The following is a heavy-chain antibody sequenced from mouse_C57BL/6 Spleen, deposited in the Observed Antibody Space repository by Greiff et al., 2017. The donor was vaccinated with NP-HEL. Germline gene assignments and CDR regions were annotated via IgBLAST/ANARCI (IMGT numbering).Heavy chain of an antibody. CDR1: GYSITSGYY. J-gene: IGHJ4*01. CDR3: ARAPAFGDSSGYGAMDY. V-gene: IGHV3-6*01. CDR2: ISYDGSN. Sequence: VQLQQSGPGLVKPSQSLSLTCSVTGYSITSGYYWNWIRQFPGNKLEWMGYISYDGSNNYNPSLKNRISITRDTSKNQFFLKLNSVTTEDTATHYCARAPAFGDSSGYGAMDYWGQGTSVTVSS. D-gene: IGHD3-2*02.